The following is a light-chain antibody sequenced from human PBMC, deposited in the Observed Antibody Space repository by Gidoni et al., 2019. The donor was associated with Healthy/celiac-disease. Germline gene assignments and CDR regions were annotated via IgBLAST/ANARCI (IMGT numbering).Light chain of an antibody. CDR1: SGSMASNY. CDR3: QSDDSSNHVV. CDR2: DDN. J-gene: IGLJ2*01. V-gene: IGLV6-57*04. Sequence: NFMLTQPHSVSESPGKTVSISCTRGSGSMASNYVQWYPLRPGSAPTTVIYDDNPRPSGVPDRFSDSIDSASNSASLTISGLKTEAEADYYCQSDDSSNHVVFGGGTKLTVL.